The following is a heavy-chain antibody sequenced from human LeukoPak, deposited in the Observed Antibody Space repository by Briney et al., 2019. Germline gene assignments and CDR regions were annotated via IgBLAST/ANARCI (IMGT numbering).Heavy chain of an antibody. CDR2: IYYSGST. Sequence: KPSETLSLTCTVSGGSISCSSYYWGWIRQPPGKGLEWIGSIYYSGSTFYNPSLKSRVTISVDTSKNQFSLKLSSVTAADTAVYYCSRESTVIWFDPWGQGTLVTVSS. CDR3: SRESTVIWFDP. J-gene: IGHJ5*02. D-gene: IGHD4-11*01. V-gene: IGHV4-39*07. CDR1: GGSISCSSYY.